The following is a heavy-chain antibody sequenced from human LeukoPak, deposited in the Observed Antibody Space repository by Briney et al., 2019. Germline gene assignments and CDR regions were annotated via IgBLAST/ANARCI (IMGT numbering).Heavy chain of an antibody. CDR3: ATRVVSVAGSNFDY. CDR1: GFTFSNAW. CDR2: IKSKTYGGTI. D-gene: IGHD6-19*01. J-gene: IGHJ4*02. Sequence: GGSLRLSCAASGFTFSNAWMSWVRQAPGKGLEWVGRIKSKTYGGTIDYAAPVNGRFTISRDDSKNTLYLQMSSLIAEDTAVYYCATRVVSVAGSNFDYWGQGTLVTVSS. V-gene: IGHV3-15*01.